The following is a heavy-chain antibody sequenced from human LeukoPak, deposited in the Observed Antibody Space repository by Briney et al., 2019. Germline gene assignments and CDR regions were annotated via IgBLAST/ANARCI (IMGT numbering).Heavy chain of an antibody. CDR2: ISYDGSNK. Sequence: GGSLRLSCAASGFTFSSYGMHWVRQAPGKGLEWVAVISYDGSNKYYADSVKGRFTISRDNSKNTLYLQMNSLRAEDTAVYYCAKSGSSGWYGDYWGQGTLVTVSS. CDR1: GFTFSSYG. CDR3: AKSGSSGWYGDY. D-gene: IGHD6-19*01. V-gene: IGHV3-30*18. J-gene: IGHJ4*02.